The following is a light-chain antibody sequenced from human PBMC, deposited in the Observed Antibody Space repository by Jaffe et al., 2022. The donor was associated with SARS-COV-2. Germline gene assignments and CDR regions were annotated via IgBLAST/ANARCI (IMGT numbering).Light chain of an antibody. V-gene: IGKV3-20*01. CDR2: GAS. CDR1: ERISNNY. Sequence: EIVLTQSPGTLSLSPGERAAFSCRASERISNNYLAWFQQKPGQAPRLLIYGASSRATGIPDRFSGSGSGTDFTLTVSRLEPEDFAVYYCQQYAISPVTFGQGTRLEI. J-gene: IGKJ5*01. CDR3: QQYAISPVT.